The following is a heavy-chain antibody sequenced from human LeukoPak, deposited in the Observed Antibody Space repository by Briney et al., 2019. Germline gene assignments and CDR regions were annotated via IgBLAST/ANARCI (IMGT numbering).Heavy chain of an antibody. CDR3: ARRAGWYRGNWFDP. CDR1: GYSISSGYY. Sequence: PSETLSLTCTVSGYSISSGYYWGWIRQPPGKGLEWIGSIYHSGSTYYNPSLKSRVTISVDTSKNQFSLKLSSVTAADTAVYYCARRAGWYRGNWFDPWGQGTLVTVSS. D-gene: IGHD6-19*01. CDR2: IYHSGST. V-gene: IGHV4-38-2*02. J-gene: IGHJ5*02.